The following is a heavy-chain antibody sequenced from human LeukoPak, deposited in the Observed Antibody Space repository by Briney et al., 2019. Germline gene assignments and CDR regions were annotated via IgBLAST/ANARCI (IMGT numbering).Heavy chain of an antibody. CDR1: GYTFTSYD. V-gene: IGHV1-8*01. Sequence: ASVKVSCKASGYTFTSYDINWVRQATGQGLEWMGWMNPNSGNTGYAQKFQGRVTMTRNTSISTAYMELSSLRSEDTAVYHCARGSYGDYEGYYYYYYGMDVWGQGTTVTVSS. CDR3: ARGSYGDYEGYYYYYYGMDV. J-gene: IGHJ6*02. D-gene: IGHD4-17*01. CDR2: MNPNSGNT.